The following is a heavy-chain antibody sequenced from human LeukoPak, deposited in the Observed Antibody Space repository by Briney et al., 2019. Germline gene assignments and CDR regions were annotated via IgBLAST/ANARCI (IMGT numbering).Heavy chain of an antibody. CDR3: AKWEQSTNAFDI. V-gene: IGHV4-59*01. CDR2: ISYSGSSDYNPSLKSRLT. D-gene: IGHD1/OR15-1a*01. Sequence: PSETLSLTCTASGDSISRFYWNWIRQPPGKGLEWIGYISYSGSSDYNPSLKSRLTNYNPSLKSRVTMSADTSKNQLSLRLNSVTAADTAVYYCAKWEQSTNAFDIWGQGTMVTVSS. CDR1: GDSISRFY. J-gene: IGHJ3*02.